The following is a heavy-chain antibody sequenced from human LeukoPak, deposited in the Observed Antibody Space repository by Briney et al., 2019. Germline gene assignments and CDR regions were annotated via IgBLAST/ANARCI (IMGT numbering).Heavy chain of an antibody. D-gene: IGHD7-27*01. CDR2: IHHSGST. CDR1: GDSISSYEW. J-gene: IGHJ4*02. V-gene: IGHV4-4*02. CDR3: ATRWVLTGEPY. Sequence: PSETLSLTCAVSGDSISSYEWYTWVRQPPGQGLEWIGEIHHSGSTNYNVSLKSRVTMSLDKSKNQFSLDLTSVTAADTAVYYCATRWVLTGEPYWGQGTLVTVSS.